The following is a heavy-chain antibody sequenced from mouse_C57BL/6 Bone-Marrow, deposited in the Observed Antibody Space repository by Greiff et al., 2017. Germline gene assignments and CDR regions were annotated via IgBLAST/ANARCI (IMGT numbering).Heavy chain of an antibody. Sequence: EVKLMESGEGLVKPGGSLKLSCAASGFTFSSYAMSWVRQTPEKRLEWVAYISSGGDYIYYADTVKGRFTISRDNARNTLYLQMSSRKSEDTAMYYCTRGGGSYAMDYWGQGTSVTVSS. CDR3: TRGGGSYAMDY. J-gene: IGHJ4*01. D-gene: IGHD1-1*02. CDR1: GFTFSSYA. CDR2: ISSGGDYI. V-gene: IGHV5-9-1*02.